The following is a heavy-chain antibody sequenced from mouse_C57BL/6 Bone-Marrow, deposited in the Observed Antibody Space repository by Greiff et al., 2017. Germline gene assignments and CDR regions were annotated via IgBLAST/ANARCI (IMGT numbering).Heavy chain of an antibody. V-gene: IGHV1-53*01. CDR2: INPSNGGT. D-gene: IGHD1-1*01. CDR3: ARSGGDAGRWVYYYAMDY. Sequence: QVQLQQPGTELVKPGASVKLSCKASGYTFTSYWMHWVKQRPGQGLEWIGNINPSNGGTNYNEKFKSKATLTVDKSSSTAYMQLSSLTSEDSAVYYCARSGGDAGRWVYYYAMDYWGQGTSVTVSS. J-gene: IGHJ4*01. CDR1: GYTFTSYW.